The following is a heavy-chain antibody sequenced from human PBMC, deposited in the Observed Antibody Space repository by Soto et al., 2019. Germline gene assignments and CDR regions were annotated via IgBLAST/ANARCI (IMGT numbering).Heavy chain of an antibody. V-gene: IGHV1-18*01. CDR3: AMVDVYVTPSPQDV. D-gene: IGHD3-16*01. CDR2: SNTYNGNT. CDR1: GYTFTSYG. J-gene: IGHJ6*02. Sequence: QVQLVQSGAEVKNPGASVKVSCKTSGYTFTSYGIGWARQAPGQGLEWMGWSNTYNGNTNYAKNLQGRVTLTTDTSTSTAYMELRSLRSNDTAIYYCAMVDVYVTPSPQDVWGQGTTVTVSS.